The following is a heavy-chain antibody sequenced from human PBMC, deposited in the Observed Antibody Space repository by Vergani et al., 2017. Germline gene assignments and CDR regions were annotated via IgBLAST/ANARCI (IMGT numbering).Heavy chain of an antibody. CDR2: IYYSGST. J-gene: IGHJ4*02. Sequence: QVQLQESGPGLVKPSETLSLTCTVSGGSISSYYWSWIRQPPGKGLEWIGYIYYSGSTNYNPSLKSRVTISVDTTKNQFSLKLSSVTAADTALYYGARGDTAKALDYWGQGTLVTVSS. CDR1: GGSISSYY. V-gene: IGHV4-59*01. CDR3: ARGDTAKALDY. D-gene: IGHD5-18*01.